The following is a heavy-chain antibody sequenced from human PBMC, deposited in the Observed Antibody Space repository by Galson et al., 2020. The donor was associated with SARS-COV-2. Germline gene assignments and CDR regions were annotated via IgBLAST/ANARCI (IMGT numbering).Heavy chain of an antibody. Sequence: SAKVSCKASGGPFTNYTISWVRQAPGQGLEWMGRVIPMLGLANYAPKFQARVTITADTSTAYMELSSLKSEDTAVYYCARAKGEYYDRSGYYTLDYAFNIWGQGTRVTVSS. J-gene: IGHJ3*02. D-gene: IGHD3-22*01. CDR1: GGPFTNYT. V-gene: IGHV1-69*02. CDR2: VIPMLGLA. CDR3: ARAKGEYYDRSGYYTLDYAFNI.